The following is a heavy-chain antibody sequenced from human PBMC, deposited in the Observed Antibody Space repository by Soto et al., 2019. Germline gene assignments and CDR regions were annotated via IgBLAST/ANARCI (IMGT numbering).Heavy chain of an antibody. V-gene: IGHV1-69*01. CDR1: GGTFSSYA. D-gene: IGHD3-3*01. Sequence: QVQLVQSGAEVKKPGSSVKVSCKASGGTFSSYAISWVRQAPGQGLEWMGGIIPIFGTANYAQKFQGRVTIPADESTSTAYMELSSLRSEDTAVYYCARFDPPPRLRFLEWFDPAFDIWGQGTMVTVSS. J-gene: IGHJ3*02. CDR2: IIPIFGTA. CDR3: ARFDPPPRLRFLEWFDPAFDI.